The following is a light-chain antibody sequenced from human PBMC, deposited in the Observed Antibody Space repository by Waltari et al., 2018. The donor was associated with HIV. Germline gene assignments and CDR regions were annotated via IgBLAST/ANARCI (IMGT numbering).Light chain of an antibody. CDR1: QNVSNY. J-gene: IGKJ4*02. CDR3: QQYRDWPG. CDR2: GAS. Sequence: EIEMTQSPATLSVSPGERATLSCRTSQNVSNYLAWYQEKPGQAPRLLIYGASTRVTGLPARFSGSGSATEFTLTISSLQSEDFALYYCQQYRDWPGFGRGTKVEIK. V-gene: IGKV3-15*01.